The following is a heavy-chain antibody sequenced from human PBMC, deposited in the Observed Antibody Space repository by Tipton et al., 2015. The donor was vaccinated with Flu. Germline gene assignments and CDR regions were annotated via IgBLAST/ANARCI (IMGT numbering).Heavy chain of an antibody. CDR3: ARAGAHGYTLVQDS. Sequence: TLSLTCTVSGGSVRSGSYSWSWIRQPPGKGLEWIGYVYYSGTAKYNPSLTGRVTISVDTSENNFSLKLTAVTVADTAVYYCARAGAHGYTLVQDSWGQGALVTVSS. D-gene: IGHD5-24*01. J-gene: IGHJ4*02. CDR2: VYYSGTA. CDR1: GGSVRSGSYS. V-gene: IGHV4-61*03.